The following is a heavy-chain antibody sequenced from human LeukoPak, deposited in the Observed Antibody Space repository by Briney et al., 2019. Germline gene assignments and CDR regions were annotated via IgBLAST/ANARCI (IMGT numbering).Heavy chain of an antibody. CDR2: INPNSGGT. J-gene: IGHJ4*02. CDR1: RYSFTVYY. Sequence: GASVKVSCKACRYSFTVYYMHWVRQAPGQGLEWMGWINPNSGGTNYAQKFLGRVTMTRDTSISTAYMELSRLRSDDTAVYYCASLYGDYVASDYWGQGTLVTVSS. CDR3: ASLYGDYVASDY. V-gene: IGHV1-2*02. D-gene: IGHD4-17*01.